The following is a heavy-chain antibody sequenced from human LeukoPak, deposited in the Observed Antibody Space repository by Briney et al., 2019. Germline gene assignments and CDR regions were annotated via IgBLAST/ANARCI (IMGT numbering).Heavy chain of an antibody. CDR3: ARIFDRDI. CDR1: GGSIRDSY. Sequence: SETLSLTCTVSGGSIRDSYWSWVRHSAGTGMQWIGRIHGIGSTNYNPSLKSRVIMSLDTSKNQFPPRLSAVTAADTATYYCARIFDRDIWGQGTLVTVSP. D-gene: IGHD3-22*01. CDR2: IHGIGST. V-gene: IGHV4-4*07. J-gene: IGHJ3*02.